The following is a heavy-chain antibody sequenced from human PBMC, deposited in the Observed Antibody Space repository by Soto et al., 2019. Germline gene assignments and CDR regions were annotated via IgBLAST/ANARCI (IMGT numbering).Heavy chain of an antibody. CDR2: INHSGST. V-gene: IGHV4-34*01. CDR1: GGSFSGYY. Sequence: PSETLSLTCAVYGGSFSGYYWSWIRQPPGKGLEWIGEINHSGSTNYNPSLKSRVTISVDTSKNQFSLKLSSVTAADTAVYYCARGNGSVRRYYYYYGMDVWGQGTTVTVS. CDR3: ARGNGSVRRYYYYYGMDV. J-gene: IGHJ6*02. D-gene: IGHD3-10*01.